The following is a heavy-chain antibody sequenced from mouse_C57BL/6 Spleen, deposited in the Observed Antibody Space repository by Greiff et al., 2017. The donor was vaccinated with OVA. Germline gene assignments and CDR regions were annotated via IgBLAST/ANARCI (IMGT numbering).Heavy chain of an antibody. CDR3: ARSECNYLFDY. J-gene: IGHJ2*01. CDR1: GYAFSSSW. Sequence: VQLQQSGPELVKPGASVKISCKASGYAFSSSWMNWVKQRPGKGLEWIGRIYPGDGDTNYNGKFKGKATLTADKSSITAYMQLSSLTSEDSAVYFCARSECNYLFDYWGQGTTLTVSS. CDR2: IYPGDGDT. V-gene: IGHV1-82*01. D-gene: IGHD2-1*01.